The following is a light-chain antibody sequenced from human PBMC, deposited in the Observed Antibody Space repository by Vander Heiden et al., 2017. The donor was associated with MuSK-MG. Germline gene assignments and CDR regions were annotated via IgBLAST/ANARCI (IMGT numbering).Light chain of an antibody. Sequence: DIVMSHSADSLAVSLVERATINCRSSQSVLYSSNNKNYLAWYQKKPGQPPKLLIYWASTRESGVPDRFSGSGSGTDFTLTSSSQQDEDVAVYYCQQYYSPPLTFGGGTKVVIK. V-gene: IGKV4-1*01. J-gene: IGKJ4*01. CDR3: QQYYSPPLT. CDR1: QSVLYSSNNKNY. CDR2: WAS.